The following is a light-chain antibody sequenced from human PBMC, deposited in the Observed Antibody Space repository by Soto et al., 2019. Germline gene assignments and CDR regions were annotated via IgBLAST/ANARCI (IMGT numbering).Light chain of an antibody. CDR3: SSYTTSSTYV. CDR2: DVS. Sequence: QSALTQPASVSGSPGQSITLSCTGTSSDVGSYNYVSWYQQHPGKAPKVMIYDVSNRPSGVSYRFSGSKSGNTASLTISGRQAEHEADYYCSSYTTSSTYVFGTGTQLTVL. J-gene: IGLJ6*01. V-gene: IGLV2-14*01. CDR1: SSDVGSYNY.